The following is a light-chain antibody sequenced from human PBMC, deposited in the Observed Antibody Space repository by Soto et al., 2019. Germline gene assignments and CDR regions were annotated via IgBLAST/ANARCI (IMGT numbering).Light chain of an antibody. CDR1: SSDVGGYIL. J-gene: IGLJ1*01. Sequence: QSALTQPASVSGSPGQSITISCTGTSSDVGGYILVSWYQQHPGKAPKLMIYEGSKRPSGVSNRFSGSKSGNTASLTVSGLQAEDEADYYCSSYAGSNNFVFGTGTKLTVL. CDR3: SSYAGSNNFV. CDR2: EGS. V-gene: IGLV2-14*02.